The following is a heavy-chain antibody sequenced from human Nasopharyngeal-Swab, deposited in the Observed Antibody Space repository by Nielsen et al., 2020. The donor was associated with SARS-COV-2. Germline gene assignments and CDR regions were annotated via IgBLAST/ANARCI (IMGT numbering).Heavy chain of an antibody. CDR3: ARQTSGYSSGWYYYYYMDV. V-gene: IGHV5-51*01. Sequence: GGSLRLSCKGSGYSFTSYWIGWVRQMPGKGLEWMGIIYPGDSDTRYSPSFQGQVTISADKSISTAYLQWSSLKASDTAMYYCARQTSGYSSGWYYYYYMDVWGKGTTVTVSS. J-gene: IGHJ6*03. CDR1: GYSFTSYW. D-gene: IGHD6-19*01. CDR2: IYPGDSDT.